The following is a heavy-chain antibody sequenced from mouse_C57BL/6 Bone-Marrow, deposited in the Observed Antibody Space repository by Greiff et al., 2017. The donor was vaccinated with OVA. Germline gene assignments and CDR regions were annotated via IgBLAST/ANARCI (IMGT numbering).Heavy chain of an antibody. D-gene: IGHD3-2*02. CDR2: INPSSGYT. V-gene: IGHV1-4*01. CDR1: GYTFTSYT. Sequence: QVQLKESGAELARPGASVKMSCKASGYTFTSYTMHWVKQRPGQGLEWIGYINPSSGYTKYNQKFKDKATLTADKSSSTAYMQLSSLTSEDSAVYYCARSGYCDYWGQGTTLTVSS. J-gene: IGHJ2*01. CDR3: ARSGYCDY.